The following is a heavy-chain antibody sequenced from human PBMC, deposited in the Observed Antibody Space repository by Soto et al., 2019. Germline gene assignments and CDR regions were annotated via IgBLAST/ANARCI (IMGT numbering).Heavy chain of an antibody. J-gene: IGHJ3*02. Sequence: SVKVSCKASGYTFTYRYLHWVRQAPGQALEWMGWITPFNGNTNYAQKFQDRVTITRDRSMSTAYMELSSLRSEDTAMYYCARSPWPHYGDAGHAFDIWGPGTMVTVSS. CDR3: ARSPWPHYGDAGHAFDI. V-gene: IGHV1-45*02. CDR1: GYTFTYRY. CDR2: ITPFNGNT. D-gene: IGHD4-17*01.